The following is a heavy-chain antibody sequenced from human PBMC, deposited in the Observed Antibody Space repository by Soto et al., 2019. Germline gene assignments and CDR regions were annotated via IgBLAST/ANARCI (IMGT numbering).Heavy chain of an antibody. J-gene: IGHJ3*02. CDR1: GFSFTTYG. V-gene: IGHV3-30*18. Sequence: PGGSLRLSCAASGFSFTTYGMHWVRQAPGMGLEWVAGISYAGSNKYYADSVKGRFTISRDNSKNTLYLHMNSLRAEDTAVYFCAKDQFGDSPFGFDIWGQGTMVTVSS. CDR3: AKDQFGDSPFGFDI. D-gene: IGHD3-16*01. CDR2: ISYAGSNK.